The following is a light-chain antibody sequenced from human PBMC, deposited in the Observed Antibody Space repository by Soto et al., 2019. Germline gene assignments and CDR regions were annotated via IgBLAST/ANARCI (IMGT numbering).Light chain of an antibody. CDR1: SSNIGNNA. V-gene: IGLV1-36*01. Sequence: QSVLTQPPSVSEAPRQRVTISCSGSSSNIGNNAVNWYQQLPGKAPKLLIYYDDLLPSGVSDRFSGSKSGTSASLAISGLLSEDEADYYCAAWYDSLNAPVFGGGTKLTVL. CDR2: YDD. J-gene: IGLJ2*01. CDR3: AAWYDSLNAPV.